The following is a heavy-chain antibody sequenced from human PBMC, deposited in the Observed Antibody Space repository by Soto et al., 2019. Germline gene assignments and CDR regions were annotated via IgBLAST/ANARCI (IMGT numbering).Heavy chain of an antibody. CDR1: GFTFSNYW. CDR2: IKQDGSEK. V-gene: IGHV3-7*01. D-gene: IGHD3-22*01. CDR3: ACYNYYDRSGYYSS. Sequence: GGSLRLSCAASGFTFSNYWMNWVRQAPGKGLEWVANIKQDGSEKYYVDSVKGRFTISRDNARNSLYLQMNSLRAEDTAVYYCACYNYYDRSGYYSSWGQGTLVTVSS. J-gene: IGHJ5*02.